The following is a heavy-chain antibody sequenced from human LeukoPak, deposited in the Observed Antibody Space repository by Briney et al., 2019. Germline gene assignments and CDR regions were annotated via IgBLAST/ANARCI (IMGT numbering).Heavy chain of an antibody. V-gene: IGHV3-72*01. Sequence: GGSLRLSCAASGFTFRDHYMDCVRQAPGKGLEWVGRTRNKANSYTTEYAASVKGRFTISRDDSKNSLYLQMNSLKTEDTAVYYCARALTTGDYGEYGGVDYWGQGTLVTVSS. CDR3: ARALTTGDYGEYGGVDY. J-gene: IGHJ4*02. CDR1: GFTFRDHY. D-gene: IGHD4-17*01. CDR2: TRNKANSYTT.